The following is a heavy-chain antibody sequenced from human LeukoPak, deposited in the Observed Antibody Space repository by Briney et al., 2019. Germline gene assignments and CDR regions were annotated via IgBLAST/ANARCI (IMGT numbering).Heavy chain of an antibody. D-gene: IGHD3-22*01. Sequence: GASVKVSCKASGYTFTGYYMHWVRQAPGQGLEWMGWINPNSGGTNYAQKFQGRVTMTRDTSISTAYMERSRLRSDDTAVYYCARGGAYDSSGYYYSSGNPFDYWGQGTLVTVSS. CDR1: GYTFTGYY. V-gene: IGHV1-2*02. CDR3: ARGGAYDSSGYYYSSGNPFDY. J-gene: IGHJ4*02. CDR2: INPNSGGT.